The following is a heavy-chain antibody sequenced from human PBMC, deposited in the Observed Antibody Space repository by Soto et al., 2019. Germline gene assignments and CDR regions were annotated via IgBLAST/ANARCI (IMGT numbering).Heavy chain of an antibody. V-gene: IGHV3-15*07. Sequence: GSLRLSCAASGFTFSNAWINWVRQAPGKGLEWVGRIKSRTDGGTTDYAEPVKGRFAISRDDSNNMVYLQMNSLKIEDTAVYYCTTDSYSTIIIVRFDYWGHGTLVTVSS. CDR3: TTDSYSTIIIVRFDY. D-gene: IGHD3-22*01. CDR2: IKSRTDGGTT. J-gene: IGHJ4*01. CDR1: GFTFSNAW.